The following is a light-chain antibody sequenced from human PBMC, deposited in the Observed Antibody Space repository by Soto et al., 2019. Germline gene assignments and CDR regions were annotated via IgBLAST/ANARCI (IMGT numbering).Light chain of an antibody. Sequence: TQSPATLTLSPGERATLSCRAGQGVTTNFAWYQQKSGQSPRLLIYDVSTRATGVPARFSGSGSGTEFTLTISSLQSEDFAVYYCQQYNNWPTFGQRSKADIK. CDR2: DVS. CDR3: QQYNNWPT. V-gene: IGKV3-15*01. J-gene: IGKJ1*01. CDR1: QGVTTN.